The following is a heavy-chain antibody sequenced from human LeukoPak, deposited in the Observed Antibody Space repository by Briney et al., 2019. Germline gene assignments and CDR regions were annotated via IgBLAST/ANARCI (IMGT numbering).Heavy chain of an antibody. V-gene: IGHV1-2*02. CDR1: GYTFTDYY. CDR3: ARSRSSRANGGYYFDR. CDR2: IYPNSGGT. J-gene: IGHJ4*02. D-gene: IGHD4/OR15-4a*01. Sequence: ASVKVSCKASGYTFTDYYMHWVRQAPGQGLEWMGWIYPNSGGTNYSQSFLDRVTLTRDTSISTAYMELSRLRSDDTAVYYCARSRSSRANGGYYFDRWGQGTLVTVSS.